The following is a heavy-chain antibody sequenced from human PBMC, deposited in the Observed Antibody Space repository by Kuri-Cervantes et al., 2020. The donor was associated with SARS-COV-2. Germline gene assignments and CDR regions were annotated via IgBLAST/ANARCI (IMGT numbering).Heavy chain of an antibody. CDR2: IIPILNKA. J-gene: IGHJ4*02. Sequence: SVKVSCKASGVTFSNYAISWVRQAPGQGLEWMGRIIPILNKANYVQKFQGRVTMTTDTSTSTAYMELRSLRSDDTAVYYCARLFWNRGRSFDYWGQGTLVTVSS. CDR1: GVTFSNYA. CDR3: ARLFWNRGRSFDY. D-gene: IGHD3-3*01. V-gene: IGHV1-69*04.